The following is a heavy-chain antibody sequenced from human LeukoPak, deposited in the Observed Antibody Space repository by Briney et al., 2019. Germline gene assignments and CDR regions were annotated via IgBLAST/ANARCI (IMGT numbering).Heavy chain of an antibody. CDR1: GYTFTGYY. J-gene: IGHJ4*02. D-gene: IGHD4-23*01. CDR2: IIPILGTA. V-gene: IGHV1-69*08. CDR3: ASAFYGGIAAIDY. Sequence: SVTVSCKASGYTFTGYYMHWVRQAPGQGLEWMGRIIPILGTANYAQKFQGRVTITADKSTRPAYMELSSLRSEDPAVYYCASAFYGGIAAIDYWGQGTLVTVSS.